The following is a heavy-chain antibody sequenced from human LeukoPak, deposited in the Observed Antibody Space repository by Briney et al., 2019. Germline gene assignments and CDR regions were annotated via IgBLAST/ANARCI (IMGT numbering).Heavy chain of an antibody. CDR2: INGNGAAT. Sequence: GGSPRLSCVASGFTFNNYAMHWVRQAPGKGLEWVSTINGNGAATYYADSFKGRFLISRDDSKSTVYLRMNKLRVEDSGLYYCANGLAASGNFLLRDYYYFIDVWGKGTTVIVS. J-gene: IGHJ6*03. CDR3: ANGLAASGNFLLRDYYYFIDV. V-gene: IGHV3-23*01. D-gene: IGHD1-26*01. CDR1: GFTFNNYA.